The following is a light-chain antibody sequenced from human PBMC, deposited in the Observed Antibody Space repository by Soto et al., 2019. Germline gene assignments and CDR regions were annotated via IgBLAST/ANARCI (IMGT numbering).Light chain of an antibody. CDR1: SSNIGNNY. CDR3: GTWDSSLSVWV. V-gene: IGLV1-51*02. Sequence: QSALTQPPSLSAAPGQKVTISCSGSSSNIGNNYVSWYQQLPGTAPKLLIFENNKRPSGIPDRFSGSKSDTSATLGITGLQTGDEADYYCGTWDSSLSVWVFGGGTKLTVL. CDR2: ENN. J-gene: IGLJ3*02.